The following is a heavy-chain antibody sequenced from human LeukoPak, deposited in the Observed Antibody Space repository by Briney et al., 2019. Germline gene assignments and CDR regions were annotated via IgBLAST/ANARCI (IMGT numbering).Heavy chain of an antibody. J-gene: IGHJ4*02. CDR2: IYHSGST. CDR1: GGSISSGGYS. Sequence: SETLSLTCAVSGGSISSGGYSWSWIRQPPGKGLEWIGYIYHSGSTYYNPSLKSRVTISVDRTKTQFSLKLSSVTAADTAVYLCAKTVPFESNAWRQTFDYWGLGTLVTVSS. V-gene: IGHV4-30-2*01. D-gene: IGHD3-16*01. CDR3: AKTVPFESNAWRQTFDY.